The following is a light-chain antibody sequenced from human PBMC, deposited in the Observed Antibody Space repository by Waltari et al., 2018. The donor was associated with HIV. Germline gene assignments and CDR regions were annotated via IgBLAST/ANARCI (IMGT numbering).Light chain of an antibody. CDR1: ESVSRY. J-gene: IGKJ4*01. CDR3: QQRTTWPPGLT. V-gene: IGKV3-11*01. CDR2: DAS. Sequence: EIVLTQSPATLSLSPGEGATLSCRASESVSRYVAWYQQKPGQPPRLLIYDASNRASGVPARFRGSGSGTDFTLTISRLEPKDFAVYYCQQRTTWPPGLTFGGGTKVEI.